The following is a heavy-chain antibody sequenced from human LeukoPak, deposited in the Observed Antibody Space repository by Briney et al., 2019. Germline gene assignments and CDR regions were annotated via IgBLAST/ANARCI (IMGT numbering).Heavy chain of an antibody. D-gene: IGHD6-19*01. CDR2: IYYSGST. CDR1: GGSISSGGYY. Sequence: SETLSLTCTVSGGSISSGGYYWSWIRQHPGKGLEWIGYIYYSGSTYYNPSLKSRVTISVDTSKNQFSLKLSSVTAADTAVYYCASRSYNGMDVWGQGTTVTVSS. CDR3: ASRSYNGMDV. J-gene: IGHJ6*02. V-gene: IGHV4-31*03.